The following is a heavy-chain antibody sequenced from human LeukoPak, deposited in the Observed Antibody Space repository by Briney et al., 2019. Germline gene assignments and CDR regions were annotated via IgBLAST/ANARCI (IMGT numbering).Heavy chain of an antibody. J-gene: IGHJ4*02. V-gene: IGHV3-21*01. Sequence: GGSLSLSCTASGFTFSNYGMTWVRQAPGEGLEWGSPISTTSTYICYADSVKGRFTISIDNAKDSLDLQMNSLRVEDTAVYYCARFLRTALFQMVDYWGRGTLVTVSS. CDR1: GFTFSNYG. CDR2: ISTTSTYI. D-gene: IGHD5-18*01. CDR3: ARFLRTALFQMVDY.